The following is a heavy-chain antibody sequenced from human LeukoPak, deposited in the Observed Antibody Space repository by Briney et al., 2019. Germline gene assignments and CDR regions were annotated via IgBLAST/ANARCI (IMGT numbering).Heavy chain of an antibody. CDR2: INHSGST. D-gene: IGHD3-22*01. Sequence: TSETLSLTCAVYGGSFSGYYWSWIRQPPGKGLEWIGEINHSGSTNYNPSLKSRVTISVDTSKNQFSLKLSSVTAADTAVYYCARGSSGYYYVRFDPWGQGTLVTVSS. CDR1: GGSFSGYY. V-gene: IGHV4-34*01. J-gene: IGHJ5*02. CDR3: ARGSSGYYYVRFDP.